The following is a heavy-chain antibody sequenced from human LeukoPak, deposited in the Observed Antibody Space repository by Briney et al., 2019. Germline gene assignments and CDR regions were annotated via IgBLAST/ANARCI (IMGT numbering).Heavy chain of an antibody. D-gene: IGHD6-19*01. CDR3: AKALEGGAVAGTELDY. CDR2: IRYDGSNK. CDR1: GFTFSSYG. Sequence: GGSLRLSCAASGFTFSSYGIHWVRQAPGKGLEWVAFIRYDGSNKYYADSVKGRFTISRDNSKNTLYLQMNSLRAEDTAVYYCAKALEGGAVAGTELDYWGQGTLVTVSS. V-gene: IGHV3-30*02. J-gene: IGHJ4*02.